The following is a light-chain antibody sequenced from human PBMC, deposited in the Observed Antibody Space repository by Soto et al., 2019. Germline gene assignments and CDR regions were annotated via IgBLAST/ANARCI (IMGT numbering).Light chain of an antibody. CDR1: QSITNW. V-gene: IGKV1-5*01. Sequence: DIQMTQSPSTLSASVGDRVTITCRASQSITNWLAWYQQKPGKAPKLLIYGASTLESGVPSRFSGSGSGTEFTLTISSLQSDDFATYYCQQTYITPYTFGQGTKLEIK. CDR2: GAS. CDR3: QQTYITPYT. J-gene: IGKJ2*01.